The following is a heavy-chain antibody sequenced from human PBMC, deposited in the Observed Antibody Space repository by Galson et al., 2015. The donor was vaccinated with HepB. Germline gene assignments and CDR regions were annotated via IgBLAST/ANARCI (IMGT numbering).Heavy chain of an antibody. CDR2: INSDGSST. CDR1: GFPFSSHW. V-gene: IGHV3-74*01. CDR3: ASRPNWGSRWYFDL. D-gene: IGHD7-27*01. Sequence: SLRLSCAASGFPFSSHWMHWVRQAPGKGLVWVSRINSDGSSTSYADSVKGRFTIPRDNAKNTLYLQMNSLRAEDTAVYYCASRPNWGSRWYFDLWGRGTLVTVSS. J-gene: IGHJ2*01.